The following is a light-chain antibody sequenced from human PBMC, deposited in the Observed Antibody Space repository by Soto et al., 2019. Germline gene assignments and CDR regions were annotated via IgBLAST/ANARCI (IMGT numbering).Light chain of an antibody. Sequence: EIVLTQSPATLSLSPGERATLSCRASQSVSSYLAWYQQKPGQAPRLLIYDASNRATGIPARFSGSGSGTDFTLTISRLEPEDFAVYYCQQRSNPLFGQGTKLEIK. V-gene: IGKV3-11*01. CDR2: DAS. CDR3: QQRSNPL. CDR1: QSVSSY. J-gene: IGKJ2*01.